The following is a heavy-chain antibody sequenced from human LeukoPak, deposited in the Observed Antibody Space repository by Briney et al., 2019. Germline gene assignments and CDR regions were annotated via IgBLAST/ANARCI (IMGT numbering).Heavy chain of an antibody. V-gene: IGHV3-74*01. J-gene: IGHJ6*03. CDR1: GFTFRKYW. Sequence: GGSLRLSCTASGFTFRKYWLHWVRQAPGKGLVWVSRINPDDGSTSYADSVKGRFTISRDNAKNSLYLQMYSLRAEDMALYYCAKGDGITMVRGIIMDPGYMDVWGKGTTVTVSS. D-gene: IGHD3-10*01. CDR2: INPDDGST. CDR3: AKGDGITMVRGIIMDPGYMDV.